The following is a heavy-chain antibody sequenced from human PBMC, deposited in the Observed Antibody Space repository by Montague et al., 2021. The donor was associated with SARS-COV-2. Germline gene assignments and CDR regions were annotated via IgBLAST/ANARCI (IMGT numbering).Heavy chain of an antibody. Sequence: TLSLTCTVSGGSISSGGYYWSWIRQHPGKGLEWIGYIYYSGSTYYNPSLKSRVTISVDTSKNQFSLKLSSVTAADTAVYYCARLTAGYCSGGSCYWGTGFDYWGQGTWSPSPQ. CDR3: ARLTAGYCSGGSCYWGTGFDY. CDR1: GGSISSGGYY. J-gene: IGHJ4*02. D-gene: IGHD2-15*01. CDR2: IYYSGST. V-gene: IGHV4-31*03.